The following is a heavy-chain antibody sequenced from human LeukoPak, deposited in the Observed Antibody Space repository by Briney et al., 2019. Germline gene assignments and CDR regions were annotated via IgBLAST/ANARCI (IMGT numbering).Heavy chain of an antibody. D-gene: IGHD3-10*01. V-gene: IGHV1-69*13. CDR3: ARDHRGSFSPLDP. J-gene: IGHJ5*02. CDR2: IIPIFGTA. Sequence: SVKVSCKASGYTFTSYGISWVRQAPGQGLEWMGGIIPIFGTANYAQKFQGRVTITADESTSTAYMELSSLRSEDTAVYYCARDHRGSFSPLDPWGQETLVTVSS. CDR1: GYTFTSYG.